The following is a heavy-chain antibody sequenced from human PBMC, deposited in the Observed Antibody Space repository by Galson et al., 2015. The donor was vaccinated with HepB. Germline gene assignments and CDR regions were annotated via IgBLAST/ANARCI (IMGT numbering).Heavy chain of an antibody. CDR2: IYYSGST. V-gene: IGHV4-61*05. J-gene: IGHJ4*02. CDR3: ARASSGWYEYYFDY. CDR1: GGSISSSSYY. Sequence: ETLSLTCTVSGGSISSSSYYWGWIRQPPGKGLEWIGYIYYSGSTNYNPSLKSRVTISVDTSKNQFSLKLSSVTAADTAVYYCARASSGWYEYYFDYWGQGTLVTVSS. D-gene: IGHD6-19*01.